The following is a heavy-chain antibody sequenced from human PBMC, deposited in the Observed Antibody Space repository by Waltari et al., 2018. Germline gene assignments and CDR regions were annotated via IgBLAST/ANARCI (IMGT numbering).Heavy chain of an antibody. D-gene: IGHD5-18*01. V-gene: IGHV4-31*03. Sequence: QVQLQESGPGLVKPSQTLSLTCTVSGGSISSGGYSCRWIRPHPGKGLEWMGYIYYSGSTYYNPSLKSRVTISVDTSKNQFSLKLSSVTAADTAVYYCARGDSYGFWWFDPWGQGTLVTVSS. J-gene: IGHJ5*02. CDR1: GGSISSGGYS. CDR3: ARGDSYGFWWFDP. CDR2: IYYSGST.